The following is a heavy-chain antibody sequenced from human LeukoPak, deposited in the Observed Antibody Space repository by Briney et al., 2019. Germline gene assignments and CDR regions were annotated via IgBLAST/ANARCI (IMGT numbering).Heavy chain of an antibody. V-gene: IGHV5-51*01. CDR2: IYPGESDT. Sequence: GESLKISCKGSGYSFTSYWIGWVRKMPGKGLEWVGVIYPGESDTRYSPSFQGQVTISADKSISTTYLQWSSLKASDTAMYYCARRGSPGLWIAYWGQGTLVTVSS. D-gene: IGHD2-15*01. J-gene: IGHJ4*02. CDR3: ARRGSPGLWIAY. CDR1: GYSFTSYW.